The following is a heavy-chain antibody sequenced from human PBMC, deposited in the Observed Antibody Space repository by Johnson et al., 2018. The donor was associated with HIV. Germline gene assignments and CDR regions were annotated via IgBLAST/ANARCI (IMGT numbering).Heavy chain of an antibody. CDR3: ARDRSTPQPYYYDSSGYRGYSAFDI. J-gene: IGHJ3*02. CDR2: ISYDGSNK. D-gene: IGHD3-22*01. Sequence: QVQLVESGGGLVKPGGSLRLSCAASGFTFSSYALHWVRQAPGKGLQWVAVISYDGSNKYYADSVKGRFTISRDNSKNTLYLQMNSLRAEDTAVYYCARDRSTPQPYYYDSSGYRGYSAFDIWGQGTMVTVSS. CDR1: GFTFSSYA. V-gene: IGHV3-30*04.